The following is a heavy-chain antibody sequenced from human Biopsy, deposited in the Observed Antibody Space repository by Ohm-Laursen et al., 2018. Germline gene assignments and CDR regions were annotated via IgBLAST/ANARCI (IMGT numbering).Heavy chain of an antibody. CDR3: VRGRSPATY. CDR1: GGSLNFYY. Sequence: PGTLSLTCAVSGGSLNFYYWSWIRQPPGKGLEWIGYMYYSGSTKYSPSLKNRVTVSFDTSRNQFSLKLTSMTPADTVVYYCVRGRSPATYWGQGALVIVSS. V-gene: IGHV4-59*01. J-gene: IGHJ4*02. CDR2: MYYSGST. D-gene: IGHD3-16*01.